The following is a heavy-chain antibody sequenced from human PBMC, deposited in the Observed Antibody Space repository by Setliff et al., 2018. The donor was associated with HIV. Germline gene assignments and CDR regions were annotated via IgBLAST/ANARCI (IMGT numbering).Heavy chain of an antibody. CDR1: GFTFSDYY. CDR2: ISSSGTTI. J-gene: IGHJ4*02. V-gene: IGHV3-11*04. Sequence: GGSLRLSCTASGFTFSDYYMSWIRQSPGKGLEWISYISSSGTTIYYADSVKGRFTISRDNAKNSLYLEMNSLRAEETAVYYCAKLPHSSAWYSPFYYFEYWGQGTLVTVSS. CDR3: AKLPHSSAWYSPFYYFEY. D-gene: IGHD6-19*01.